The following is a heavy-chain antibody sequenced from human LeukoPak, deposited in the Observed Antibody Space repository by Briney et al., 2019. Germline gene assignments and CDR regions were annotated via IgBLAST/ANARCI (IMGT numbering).Heavy chain of an antibody. Sequence: GGSLRLSCAASGFSLSSFSMNWVRQAPGKGLEWVANIKQDGSETYYVDSVKGRFTISRDNAKNSLYLQLNSLRAEDTAVYYCAADSGWYRFDFWGQGTLVTVSS. CDR2: IKQDGSET. CDR1: GFSLSSFS. J-gene: IGHJ4*02. CDR3: AADSGWYRFDF. V-gene: IGHV3-7*01. D-gene: IGHD6-19*01.